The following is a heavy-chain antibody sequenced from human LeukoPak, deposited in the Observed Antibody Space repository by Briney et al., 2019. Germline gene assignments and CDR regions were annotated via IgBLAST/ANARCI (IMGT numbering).Heavy chain of an antibody. V-gene: IGHV1-8*01. CDR2: MNPNSGNT. Sequence: GASVKVSCKASGYTFTNYDINWVRQATGQGLEWMGWMNPNSGNTGYAQKFQGRVTMTRNTSISTAYMELSSLRSEDTAVYYCARRMIVGNWFDPWGQGTLVTVSS. CDR1: GYTFTNYD. CDR3: ARRMIVGNWFDP. J-gene: IGHJ5*02. D-gene: IGHD3-22*01.